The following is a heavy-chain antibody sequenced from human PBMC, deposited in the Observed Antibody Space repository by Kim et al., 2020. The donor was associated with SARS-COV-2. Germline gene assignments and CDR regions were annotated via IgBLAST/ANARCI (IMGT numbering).Heavy chain of an antibody. D-gene: IGHD6-6*01. CDR3: ATAVEYSTSDAFDI. J-gene: IGHJ3*02. V-gene: IGHV3-33*01. CDR2: LWFGEKSE. Sequence: GGSLRLSCAASGFIFSSYGMNWVRQAPGKGLEWVSVLWFGEKSEYYADSVKGRFTISRDKSKNMVYMKMNSLRAEDTAVYYCATAVEYSTSDAFDIWGQGTAVTVSS. CDR1: GFIFSSYG.